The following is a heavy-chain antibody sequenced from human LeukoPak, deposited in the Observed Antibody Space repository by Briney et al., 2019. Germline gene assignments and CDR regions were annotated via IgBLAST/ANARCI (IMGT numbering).Heavy chain of an antibody. CDR2: IYYSGST. J-gene: IGHJ4*02. Sequence: SETLSLTCTVSGGSISSYYWSWLRQPPGKGLEWIGYIYYSGSTNYNPSLKSRVTISVDTSKNQFSLKLSSVTAADTAVYYCARHSYGYDCFDYWGQGTLVTVSS. CDR1: GGSISSYY. D-gene: IGHD5-18*01. CDR3: ARHSYGYDCFDY. V-gene: IGHV4-59*01.